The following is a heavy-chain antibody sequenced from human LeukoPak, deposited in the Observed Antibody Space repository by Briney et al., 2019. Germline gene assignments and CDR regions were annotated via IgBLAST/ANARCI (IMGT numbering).Heavy chain of an antibody. Sequence: ASVKVSCKASDYTFTSYGISWVRQAPGQGLEWMGWISAYNGNTNYAQKLQGRVTMTTDTSTSTAYMELSSLRSEDTAVYYCAREFSSSGPVFDPWGQGTLVTVSS. CDR1: DYTFTSYG. J-gene: IGHJ5*02. CDR2: ISAYNGNT. D-gene: IGHD6-6*01. CDR3: AREFSSSGPVFDP. V-gene: IGHV1-18*01.